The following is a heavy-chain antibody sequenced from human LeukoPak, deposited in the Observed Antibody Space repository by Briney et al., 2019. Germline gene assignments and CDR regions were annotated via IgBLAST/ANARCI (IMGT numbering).Heavy chain of an antibody. Sequence: SETLSLTCTVSGGSISSGGYYWSWIRQPPGKGLEWIGYIYHSGSTYYNPSLKSRVTISVDRSKNQFSLKLSSVTAADTAVYYCARVPTNLDLAAAGTWFDYWGQGTLVTVSS. D-gene: IGHD6-13*01. V-gene: IGHV4-30-2*01. J-gene: IGHJ4*02. CDR2: IYHSGST. CDR1: GGSISSGGYY. CDR3: ARVPTNLDLAAAGTWFDY.